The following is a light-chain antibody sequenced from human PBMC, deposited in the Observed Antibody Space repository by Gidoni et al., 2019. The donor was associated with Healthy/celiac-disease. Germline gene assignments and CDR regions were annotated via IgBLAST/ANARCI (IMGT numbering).Light chain of an antibody. CDR3: CSYTSSSTVV. V-gene: IGLV2-14*03. Sequence: HSALTLLASVSGSPGQPITFSCTGTSSDVGGYDYVSWYQQHPGKAPRLLIYDVSIRPSWVSNRFSGSKSGNTASLTISGLQAEDEADYYCCSYTSSSTVVFGGGTKLTVL. CDR1: SSDVGGYDY. J-gene: IGLJ2*01. CDR2: DVS.